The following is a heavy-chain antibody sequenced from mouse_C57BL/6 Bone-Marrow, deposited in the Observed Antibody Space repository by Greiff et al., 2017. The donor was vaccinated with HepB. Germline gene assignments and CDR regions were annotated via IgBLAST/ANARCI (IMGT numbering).Heavy chain of an antibody. CDR2: IWTGGGT. J-gene: IGHJ3*01. CDR3: ASYGRGAWFAY. D-gene: IGHD1-1*01. CDR1: GFSLPSYA. Sequence: VHLVESGPGLVAPSQSLSITCTVSGFSLPSYAISWVRQPPGKGLEWLGVIWTGGGTNYNSAPKSRLSISKENSKSQVFLKMHSLQADDTARYCCASYGRGAWFAYWGQGTLVTVSA. V-gene: IGHV2-9-1*01.